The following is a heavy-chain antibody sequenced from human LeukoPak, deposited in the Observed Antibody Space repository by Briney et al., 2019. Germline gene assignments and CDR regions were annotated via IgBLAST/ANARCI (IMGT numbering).Heavy chain of an antibody. CDR3: ARATRGGGDY. CDR2: IYYSGST. D-gene: IGHD3-16*01. CDR1: GGSISSYY. J-gene: IGHJ4*02. Sequence: KPSETLSLTCTVSGGSISSYYWNWIRQPPGKGLEWIGYIYYSGSTNYNPSLKSRVTISVDTSKNQFSLKLSSVTAADTAVYYCARATRGGGDYWGQGTLVTVSS. V-gene: IGHV4-59*12.